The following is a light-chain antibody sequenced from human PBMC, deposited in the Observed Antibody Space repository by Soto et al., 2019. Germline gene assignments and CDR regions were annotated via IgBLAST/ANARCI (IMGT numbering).Light chain of an antibody. CDR1: QSIGTS. CDR2: EAS. CDR3: QQYRPLRT. V-gene: IGKV1-5*01. J-gene: IGKJ1*01. Sequence: DLQMTQSPSTLSASVGDRVTIACWASQSIGTSLAWYQQKAGQAPKLLIYEASTLASGVPSRFSGSGSGTAFTLTISSLQPDDFATYSCQQYRPLRTFGQGTKVEI.